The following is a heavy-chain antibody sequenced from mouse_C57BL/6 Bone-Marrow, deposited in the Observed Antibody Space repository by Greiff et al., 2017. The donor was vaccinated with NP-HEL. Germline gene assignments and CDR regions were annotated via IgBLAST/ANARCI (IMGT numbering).Heavy chain of an antibody. CDR2: IWGVGST. J-gene: IGHJ3*01. V-gene: IGHV2-6*01. D-gene: IGHD1-1*02. CDR1: GFSLTSYG. Sequence: QVQLQQSGPGLVAPSQSLSITCTVSGFSLTSYGVDWVRQSPGKGLEWLGVIWGVGSTNYNSALKSRLSISKDNSKSQVFLKMNSPQTDDTAMYYCASILWSGFAYWGQGTLVTVSA. CDR3: ASILWSGFAY.